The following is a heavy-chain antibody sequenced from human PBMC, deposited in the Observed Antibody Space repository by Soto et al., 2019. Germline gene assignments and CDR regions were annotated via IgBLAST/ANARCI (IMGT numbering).Heavy chain of an antibody. D-gene: IGHD4-17*01. CDR2: VSGTGGSA. V-gene: IGHV3-23*01. CDR1: A. Sequence: AVPRVSKNPGKGLEGVSGVSGTGGSAYYADSVKGRFTTSRDKSTNTLYLHMNSLRAEDTAVYYCARGTAYSDYVPEFWVQGTLVTGTS. J-gene: IGHJ4*02. CDR3: ARGTAYSDYVPEF.